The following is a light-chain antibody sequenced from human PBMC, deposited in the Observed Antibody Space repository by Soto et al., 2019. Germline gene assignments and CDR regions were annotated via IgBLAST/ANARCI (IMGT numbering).Light chain of an antibody. Sequence: QSALPQPPSASGSPGQSGTISCTGTSGDVGTYNYVSWYQQHPGKAPKLIIYEVTKRPSGVPDRFSGSKSGNTASLTVSGLQAEDEADYYCSSFGATNNVFGTGTKLTVL. CDR1: SGDVGTYNY. CDR2: EVT. J-gene: IGLJ1*01. CDR3: SSFGATNNV. V-gene: IGLV2-8*01.